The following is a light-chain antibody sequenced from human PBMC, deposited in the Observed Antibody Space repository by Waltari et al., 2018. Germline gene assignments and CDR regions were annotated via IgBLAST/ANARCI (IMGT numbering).Light chain of an antibody. J-gene: IGLJ3*02. Sequence: QSALTQPHSVSGSVGESVTISCTGTGSDYVSWYQQLPGKAPKLLIYDIFQRPSGVPDRFFGSKSGNSASLTVSGLQTEDEADYYCCSFEGTWVFGRGTKLTVL. CDR3: CSFEGTWV. CDR2: DIF. CDR1: GSDY. V-gene: IGLV2-11*01.